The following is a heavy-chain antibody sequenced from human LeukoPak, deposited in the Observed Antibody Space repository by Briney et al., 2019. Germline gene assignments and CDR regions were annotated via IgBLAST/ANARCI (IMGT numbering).Heavy chain of an antibody. CDR2: IYSGGST. Sequence: GGSLRLSCAASGFTVSSNYMSWVRQAPGKGLEWVSVIYSGGSTYYADSVKGRFTISRDNSKNTLYLQMNSLRAEDTAVYYCARDFHRTRQVYYDILTGYPALYWYFDLWGRGTLVTVSS. J-gene: IGHJ2*01. D-gene: IGHD3-9*01. CDR3: ARDFHRTRQVYYDILTGYPALYWYFDL. CDR1: GFTVSSNY. V-gene: IGHV3-66*01.